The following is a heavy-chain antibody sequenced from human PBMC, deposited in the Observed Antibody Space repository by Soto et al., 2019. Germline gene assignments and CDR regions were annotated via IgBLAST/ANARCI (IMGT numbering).Heavy chain of an antibody. D-gene: IGHD1-26*01. V-gene: IGHV3-30*18. CDR1: GFTFSSYG. Sequence: QVQLVESGGGVVQPGRSLTLSCAASGFTFSSYGMHWVRQAPGKGLEWVTIISYDGSHKYYANSVKGRFTISRDNSENTVYLHMNSLRAEDTAVYYCAKWACRTTTPFFSGPLDHWGQGILVTVSS. CDR3: AKWACRTTTPFFSGPLDH. J-gene: IGHJ4*02. CDR2: ISYDGSHK.